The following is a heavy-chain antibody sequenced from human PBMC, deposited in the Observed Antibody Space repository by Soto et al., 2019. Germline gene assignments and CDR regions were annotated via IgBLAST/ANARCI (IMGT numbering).Heavy chain of an antibody. Sequence: PGESLKISCKGSGYSFTSYWIGWVRQMPGKGLEWMGIIYPGDSDTRYSPSFQGQVTISADKSISTAYLQWSSLKASDTAMYYCARSSFAFGSLTGYCPSYYYYGMDVWGQGTTVTVSS. CDR1: GYSFTSYW. D-gene: IGHD3-9*01. V-gene: IGHV5-51*01. CDR3: ARSSFAFGSLTGYCPSYYYYGMDV. CDR2: IYPGDSDT. J-gene: IGHJ6*02.